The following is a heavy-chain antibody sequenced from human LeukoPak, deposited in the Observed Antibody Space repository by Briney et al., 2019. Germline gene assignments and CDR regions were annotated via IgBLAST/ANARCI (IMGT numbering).Heavy chain of an antibody. CDR3: TTDSGGGRPFDY. CDR1: GFTFSGYW. CDR2: IRQDGSDK. J-gene: IGHJ4*02. V-gene: IGHV3-7*01. D-gene: IGHD6-6*01. Sequence: GGSLRLSCAASGFTFSGYWMSWVRQAPGKGLEWAANIRQDGSDKYYVDSVKGRFTISRDNAKNSLFLQMNSLRAEDTAVYFCTTDSGGGRPFDYWGQGTLVIVSS.